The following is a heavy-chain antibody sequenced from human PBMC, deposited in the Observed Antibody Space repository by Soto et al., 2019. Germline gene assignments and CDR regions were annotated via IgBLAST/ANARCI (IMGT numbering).Heavy chain of an antibody. CDR1: GGSFSGYY. CDR3: AAVTTRPYFDY. CDR2: INHSGST. Sequence: TSETLSLTCAVYGGSFSGYYWSWIRQPPGKGLEWIGEINHSGSTNYNPSLKSRVTISVDTSKNQFSLKLSSVTAADTAVYYCAAVTTRPYFDYWGQGTLVTVSS. V-gene: IGHV4-34*01. D-gene: IGHD4-17*01. J-gene: IGHJ4*02.